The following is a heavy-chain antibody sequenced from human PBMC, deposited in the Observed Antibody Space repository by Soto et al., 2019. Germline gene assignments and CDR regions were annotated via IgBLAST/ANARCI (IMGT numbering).Heavy chain of an antibody. D-gene: IGHD1-1*01. J-gene: IGHJ6*02. CDR3: TTDKSYWSNYYYYGMDV. Sequence: PGGSLRLSCAASGFTFSNAWMSWVRQAPGKGLEWVGRIKSKTDGGTTDYAAPVKGRFTISRDDSKNTLYLQMNSLKTEDTAVYYRTTDKSYWSNYYYYGMDVWGQGTTVTVSS. CDR1: GFTFSNAW. CDR2: IKSKTDGGTT. V-gene: IGHV3-15*01.